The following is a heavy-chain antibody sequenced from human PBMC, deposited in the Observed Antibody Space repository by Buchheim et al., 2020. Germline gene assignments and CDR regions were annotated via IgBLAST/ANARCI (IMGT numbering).Heavy chain of an antibody. CDR3: ARGKKGPACLDY. CDR2: IYYSGST. Sequence: QVQLQESGPGLVKPSETLSLTCTVSGGSISSYYWSWIRQPPGKGLEWIGYIYYSGSTNYNPSLKSRVTISVDTSKNQFSLKLSSVTAADTAVYYCARGKKGPACLDYWGRGTL. J-gene: IGHJ4*02. D-gene: IGHD6-6*01. V-gene: IGHV4-59*12. CDR1: GGSISSYY.